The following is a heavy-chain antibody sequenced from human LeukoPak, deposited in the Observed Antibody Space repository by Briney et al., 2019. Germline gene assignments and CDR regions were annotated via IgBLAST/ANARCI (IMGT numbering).Heavy chain of an antibody. D-gene: IGHD4-17*01. CDR2: IYGGGST. CDR3: ARATVGDYSGVDY. Sequence: GGSLRLSCAASGFTVSSNYMSWVRQAPGKGLEWVSVIYGGGSTYYADSVKGRFTISRDNSKNTLYLQMNSLRAEDTAVYYCARATVGDYSGVDYWGQGTLVTVSS. J-gene: IGHJ4*02. CDR1: GFTVSSNY. V-gene: IGHV3-66*01.